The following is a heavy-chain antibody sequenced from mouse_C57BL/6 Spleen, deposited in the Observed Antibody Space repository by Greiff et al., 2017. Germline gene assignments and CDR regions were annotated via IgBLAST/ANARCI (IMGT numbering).Heavy chain of an antibody. J-gene: IGHJ2*01. V-gene: IGHV1-55*01. Sequence: QVQLQQPGAELVKPGASVKMSCKASGYTFTSYWITWVKQRPGQGLEWIGDMYPGSGSTNYNEKFKSKATLTVDTSSSTAYMQLSSLTSEDSAVYYCARGDYYGSSYKDYFDYWGQGTTRTVSS. CDR3: ARGDYYGSSYKDYFDY. D-gene: IGHD1-1*01. CDR2: MYPGSGST. CDR1: GYTFTSYW.